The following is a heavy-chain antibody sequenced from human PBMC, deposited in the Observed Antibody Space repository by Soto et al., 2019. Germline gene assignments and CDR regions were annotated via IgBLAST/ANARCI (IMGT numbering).Heavy chain of an antibody. Sequence: GGSLRLSCVASAFSSHHHAIHWVRQGPGKGLEWVSGIHWNNGATGYADSVKGRFTIFKDNVKNSVYLQMNSLRTDDTAFYYCTEDILPGGADVWGQGTTVTVSS. CDR1: AFSSHHHA. CDR2: IHWNNGAT. V-gene: IGHV3-9*02. J-gene: IGHJ6*02. D-gene: IGHD3-16*01. CDR3: TEDILPGGADV.